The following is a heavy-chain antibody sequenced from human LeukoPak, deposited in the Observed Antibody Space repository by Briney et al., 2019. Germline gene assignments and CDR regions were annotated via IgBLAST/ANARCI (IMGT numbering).Heavy chain of an antibody. CDR3: ARGGSYYPIPFFDY. CDR2: ISGSGGST. D-gene: IGHD3-10*01. V-gene: IGHV3-23*01. CDR1: GFTFSSYW. J-gene: IGHJ4*02. Sequence: GGSLRLSCAASGFTFSSYWMSWVRQAPGKGLEWVSAISGSGGSTYYADSVKGRFTISRDNAKNSLYLQMNSLRAEDTAVYYCARGGSYYPIPFFDYWGQGTLVTVSS.